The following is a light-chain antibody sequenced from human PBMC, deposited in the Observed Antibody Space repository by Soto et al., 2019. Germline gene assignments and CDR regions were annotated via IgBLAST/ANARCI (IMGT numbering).Light chain of an antibody. J-gene: IGKJ1*01. Sequence: DIQMTHSPSTLSASVGDRVTITCRASQSISSWLAWYQQKPGKAPKLLIYDASSLESGVPSRFSGSGSGTEFTLTISSLQPDDFATYYCQQYISHWTFGQGTKADIK. CDR1: QSISSW. CDR2: DAS. CDR3: QQYISHWT. V-gene: IGKV1-5*01.